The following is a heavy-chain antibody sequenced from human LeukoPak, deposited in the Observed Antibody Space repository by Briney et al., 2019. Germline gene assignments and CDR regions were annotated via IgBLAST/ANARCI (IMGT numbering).Heavy chain of an antibody. CDR1: GFTFSSYW. CDR3: ARDKGYCSGGSCYGYYYGMDV. J-gene: IGHJ6*02. D-gene: IGHD2-15*01. V-gene: IGHV3-7*01. CDR2: IKQDGSEK. Sequence: GSLRLSCAASGFTFSSYWMSWVRQAPGKGLEWVANIKQDGSEKYYVDSVNGRFTISRDNAKNSLYLQMNSLRAEDTAVYYCARDKGYCSGGSCYGYYYGMDVWGQGTTVTVSS.